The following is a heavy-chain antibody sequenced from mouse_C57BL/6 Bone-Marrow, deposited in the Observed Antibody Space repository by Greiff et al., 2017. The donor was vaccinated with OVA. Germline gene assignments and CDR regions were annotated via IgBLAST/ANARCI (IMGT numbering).Heavy chain of an antibody. CDR3: ARSGDYDVDY. J-gene: IGHJ2*01. CDR1: GYAFSSSW. CDR2: IYPGDGDT. V-gene: IGHV1-82*01. Sequence: QVQLQQSGPELVKPGASVKISCKASGYAFSSSWMNWVKQRPGKGLEWIGRIYPGDGDTNYNGKFKGKATLTADKTSSTAYMQLSSLTSEDSAVYVCARSGDYDVDYWGQGTTLTVSS. D-gene: IGHD2-4*01.